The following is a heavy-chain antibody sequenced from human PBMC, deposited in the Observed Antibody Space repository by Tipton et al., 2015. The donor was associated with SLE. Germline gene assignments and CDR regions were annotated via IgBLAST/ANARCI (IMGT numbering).Heavy chain of an antibody. J-gene: IGHJ6*02. Sequence: GSLRLSCAASGFTFSSYALHWVRQAPGKGLEWVAFIRSDGTDKYYADSVKGRFTISRDNSQKTVYLQMNSLRAEDTAVYFCAKDHSSNFYFYYGMDVWGQGTTVTVSS. CDR3: AKDHSSNFYFYYGMDV. CDR2: IRSDGTDK. V-gene: IGHV3-30*02. CDR1: GFTFSSYA. D-gene: IGHD6-13*01.